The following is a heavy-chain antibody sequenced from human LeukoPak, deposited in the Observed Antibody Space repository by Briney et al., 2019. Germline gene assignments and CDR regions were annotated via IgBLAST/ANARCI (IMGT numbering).Heavy chain of an antibody. CDR2: IIPIFGTA. J-gene: IGHJ4*02. CDR3: ARDSPFTMVRGVITD. Sequence: SVKVSCKASGYTFTSYGISWVRQAPGQGLEWMGGIIPIFGTANYAQKFQGRVTITADESTSTAYMELSSLRSEDTAVYYCARDSPFTMVRGVITDWGQGTLVTVSS. CDR1: GYTFTSYG. D-gene: IGHD3-10*01. V-gene: IGHV1-69*13.